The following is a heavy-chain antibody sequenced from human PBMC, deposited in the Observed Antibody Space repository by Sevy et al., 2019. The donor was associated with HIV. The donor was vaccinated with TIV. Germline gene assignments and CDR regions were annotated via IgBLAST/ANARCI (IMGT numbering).Heavy chain of an antibody. D-gene: IGHD3-22*01. CDR2: IKTKTDGGTT. J-gene: IGHJ4*02. CDR1: GFTFSDAR. Sequence: GGSLRLSCAASGFTFSDARMNWVRQAPGKGLEWVGLIKTKTDGGTTDYAAPVKGRFTISRDDAKDTLYLQMNSLKTEDTAVYYCTTAKYYYDSSGYYGVDDYWGQGTLVTVSS. V-gene: IGHV3-15*07. CDR3: TTAKYYYDSSGYYGVDDY.